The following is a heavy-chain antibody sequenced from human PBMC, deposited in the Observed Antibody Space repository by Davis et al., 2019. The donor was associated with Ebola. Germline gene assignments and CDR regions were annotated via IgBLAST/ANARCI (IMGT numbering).Heavy chain of an antibody. CDR3: ARGNDYGDYPYDY. V-gene: IGHV4-61*05. D-gene: IGHD4-17*01. J-gene: IGHJ4*02. CDR2: IYYSGST. CDR1: GGSISSSSYY. Sequence: SETLSLTCTVSGGSISSSSYYWGWIRQPPGKGLEWIGYIYYSGSTNYNPSLKSRVTISVDTSKNQFSLKLSSVTAADTAVYYCARGNDYGDYPYDYWGQGTLVTVSS.